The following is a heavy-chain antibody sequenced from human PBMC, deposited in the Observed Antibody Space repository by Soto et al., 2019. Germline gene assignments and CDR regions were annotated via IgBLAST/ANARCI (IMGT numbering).Heavy chain of an antibody. D-gene: IGHD5-18*01. CDR3: ARHSYGPRGHFDY. CDR1: GFTFSRYS. CDR2: ISSSSSYI. Sequence: GGSLRLSCAASGFTFSRYSMNWVRQAPGKGLEWVSSISSSSSYIYYADSVKGRFTISRDNAKNSLYLQMNSLRAEDTAVYYCARHSYGPRGHFDYWGQGTLVTVSS. J-gene: IGHJ4*02. V-gene: IGHV3-21*01.